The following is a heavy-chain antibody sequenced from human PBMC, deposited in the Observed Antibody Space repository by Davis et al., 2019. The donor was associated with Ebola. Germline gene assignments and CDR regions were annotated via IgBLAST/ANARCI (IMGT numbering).Heavy chain of an antibody. CDR3: GQRYYYYYGMDV. D-gene: IGHD5-24*01. CDR1: GGSISSSSYY. J-gene: IGHJ6*02. CDR2: IYYSGST. Sequence: SETLSLTCTVSGGSISSSSYYWGWIRQPPGKGLEWIGSIYYSGSTNYNPSLKSRVTISVDKSKNQFSLKLSSVTAADTAVYYCGQRYYYYYGMDVWGQGTTVTVSS. V-gene: IGHV4-39*07.